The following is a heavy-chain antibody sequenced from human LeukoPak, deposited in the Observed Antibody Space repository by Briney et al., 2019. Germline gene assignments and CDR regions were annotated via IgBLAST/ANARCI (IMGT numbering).Heavy chain of an antibody. D-gene: IGHD1-26*01. CDR2: ISWNSGSI. Sequence: GGSLRLSCAASGFTFDDYAMPWVRQAPGKGLEWVSGISWNSGSIGYADSVKGRFTISRDNAKNSLYLQMSSLRAEDTALYYCAKGQWELLRNGAFDIWGQGTMVTVSS. J-gene: IGHJ3*02. CDR1: GFTFDDYA. CDR3: AKGQWELLRNGAFDI. V-gene: IGHV3-9*01.